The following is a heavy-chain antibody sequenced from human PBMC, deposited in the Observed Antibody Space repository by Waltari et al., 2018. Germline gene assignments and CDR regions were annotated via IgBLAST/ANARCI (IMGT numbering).Heavy chain of an antibody. D-gene: IGHD2-21*01. CDR2: IRSTTFGGAT. J-gene: IGHJ4*02. V-gene: IGHV3-49*04. CDR3: ARPSCRRHCYSVDY. Sequence: EVQMVESGGDLVQPGRFLRLSCTTSGFTFGDYALNWVRQAPGKGLEWVGFIRSTTFGGATEYAASVKGRFIISRDDSKNIAYLQMNSLKTEDTAVYYCARPSCRRHCYSVDYWGQGTLVTVSS. CDR1: GFTFGDYA.